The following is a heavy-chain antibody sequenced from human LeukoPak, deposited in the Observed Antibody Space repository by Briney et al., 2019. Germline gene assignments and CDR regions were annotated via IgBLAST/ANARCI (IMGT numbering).Heavy chain of an antibody. V-gene: IGHV1-69*11. D-gene: IGHD6-13*01. CDR3: ARDRGERDSTWSLPAHGFDI. Sequence: VKVSCKASGGTFSSYAINWVRQAPGQGLEWMGRIFPILRTANYAQKFTGRVTVTTAQSTSTAYMELSSLRPEDTAMYYCARDRGERDSTWSLPAHGFDIWGQGTMVTVSS. CDR2: IFPILRTA. J-gene: IGHJ3*02. CDR1: GGTFSSYA.